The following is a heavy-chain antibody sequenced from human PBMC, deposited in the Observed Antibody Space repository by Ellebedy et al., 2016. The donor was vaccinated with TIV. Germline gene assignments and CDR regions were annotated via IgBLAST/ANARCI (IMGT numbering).Heavy chain of an antibody. V-gene: IGHV3-23*01. CDR2: IIGSGGRA. CDR1: GFTFSSYA. J-gene: IGHJ4*02. CDR3: AKVPGDLGYCSSSSCHILFDY. Sequence: GESLKISCAASGFTFSSYAMTWVRQAPGEGLEWVSAIIGSGGRAYYADSVKGRFTISRDNSKNTLYLQMNSLRAEDTAVYYCAKVPGDLGYCSSSSCHILFDYWGQGTLVTVSS. D-gene: IGHD2-2*02.